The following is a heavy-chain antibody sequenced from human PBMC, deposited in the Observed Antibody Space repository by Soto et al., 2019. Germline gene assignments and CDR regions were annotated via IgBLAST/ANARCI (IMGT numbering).Heavy chain of an antibody. Sequence: SETLSLTCTVSGASLSSGSYYWSWIRQPPGKGLEWLGYIYYSGTTKYNPSLTSRVTLSVDMSKNQFSLKLNSVTAADSAVYFCARVCGGYYGSGSYSMDVWGRGATVTVSS. CDR2: IYYSGTT. J-gene: IGHJ6*02. V-gene: IGHV4-61*01. CDR3: ARVCGGYYGSGSYSMDV. CDR1: GASLSSGSYY. D-gene: IGHD3-10*01.